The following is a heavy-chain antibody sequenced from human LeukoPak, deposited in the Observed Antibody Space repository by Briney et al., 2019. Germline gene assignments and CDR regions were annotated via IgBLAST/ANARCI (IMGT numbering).Heavy chain of an antibody. CDR3: ARELMITFGGVLTSSNWFDP. J-gene: IGHJ5*02. D-gene: IGHD3-16*01. Sequence: PSETLSLTCTVSGGSISSSSYYWGWIRQPPGKGLEWIGSIYYSGSTYYNPSLKSRVTISVDTSKNQFSLKLSSVTAADTAVYYCARELMITFGGVLTSSNWFDPWGQGTLVTVSS. CDR1: GGSISSSSYY. CDR2: IYYSGST. V-gene: IGHV4-39*07.